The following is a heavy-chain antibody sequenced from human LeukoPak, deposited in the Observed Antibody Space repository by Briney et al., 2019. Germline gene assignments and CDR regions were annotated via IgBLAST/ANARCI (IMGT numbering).Heavy chain of an antibody. CDR1: GGPISSYY. J-gene: IGHJ6*02. Sequence: SETLSLTCTVSGGPISSYYWSWIRQPPGKGLEWIGYIYYSGSTNYNPSLKSRVTISVDTSKNQFSLKLSSVTAADTAVYYCAQMYVDTAMGPYYYYGMDVWGQGTTATVSS. V-gene: IGHV4-59*01. CDR3: AQMYVDTAMGPYYYYGMDV. CDR2: IYYSGST. D-gene: IGHD5-18*01.